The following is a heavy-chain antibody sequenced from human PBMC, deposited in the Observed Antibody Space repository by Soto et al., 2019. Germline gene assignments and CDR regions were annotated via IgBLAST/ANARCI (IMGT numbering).Heavy chain of an antibody. CDR1: GGSVSSGSYY. J-gene: IGHJ5*02. CDR3: ARDGRGLDP. Sequence: QVQLQESGPGLVKPSETLSLTCTVSGGSVSSGSYYWSWIRQPPGKGLEWIGYVYYSGNTNYNPSLKSRVTISVDTSKNQFSLKLSSVTAADTAVYYCARDGRGLDPWGQGTLVTVSS. V-gene: IGHV4-61*01. CDR2: VYYSGNT. D-gene: IGHD1-26*01.